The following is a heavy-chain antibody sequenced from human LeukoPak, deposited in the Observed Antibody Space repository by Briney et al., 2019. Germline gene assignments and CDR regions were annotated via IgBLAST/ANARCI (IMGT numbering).Heavy chain of an antibody. J-gene: IGHJ4*02. CDR1: GGTFSSYA. CDR3: ARSYSSSWYNGPADY. V-gene: IGHV1-69*05. CDR2: IIPIFGTA. Sequence: SVKVSCKASGGTFSSYAISWVRQAPGQGLEWMGGIIPIFGTANYAQKFQGRVTITTDESTSTAYMELRSLRSDDTAVYYCARSYSSSWYNGPADYWGQGTLVTVSS. D-gene: IGHD6-13*01.